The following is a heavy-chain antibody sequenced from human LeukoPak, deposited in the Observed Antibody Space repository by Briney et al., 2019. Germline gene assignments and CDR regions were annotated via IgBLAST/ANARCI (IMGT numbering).Heavy chain of an antibody. CDR3: ARVVWNYYDSSGYGAFDI. J-gene: IGHJ3*02. V-gene: IGHV1-46*01. Sequence: GASVKVSCTASGYTFTNYYMHWVRQAPGQGLEWLGIINPSGGSTSYAQKYQGRVTMTRDTSTTTVYMELSSLRSEDTAVYYCARVVWNYYDSSGYGAFDIWGQGTMVTVSS. CDR1: GYTFTNYY. D-gene: IGHD3-22*01. CDR2: INPSGGST.